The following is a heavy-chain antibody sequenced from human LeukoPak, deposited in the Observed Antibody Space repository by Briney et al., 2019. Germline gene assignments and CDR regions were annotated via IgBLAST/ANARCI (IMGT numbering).Heavy chain of an antibody. V-gene: IGHV3-7*01. Sequence: GGSLRLSCAASGFTFSSYWMSWVRQAPGKGLEWVANIKQDGSEKYYVDSVKGRFTISRDNAKNSLYLQMNSLRAEDTAVYYCARAPDNFDWLGIDYWRQGTLVTVSS. D-gene: IGHD3-9*01. CDR1: GFTFSSYW. J-gene: IGHJ4*02. CDR2: IKQDGSEK. CDR3: ARAPDNFDWLGIDY.